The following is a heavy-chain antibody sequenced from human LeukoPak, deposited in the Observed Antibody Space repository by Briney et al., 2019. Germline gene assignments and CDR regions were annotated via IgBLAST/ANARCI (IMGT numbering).Heavy chain of an antibody. CDR1: GGSFSGYY. V-gene: IGHV4-59*01. J-gene: IGHJ6*03. CDR2: IYYSGST. D-gene: IGHD2-2*02. Sequence: SETLSLTCAVYGGSFSGYYWSWIRQPPGKGLEWIGYIYYSGSTNYNPSLKSRVTISVDTSKNQFSLKLTSVTAADTAVYYCARSRYCSSTSCYRGMDVWGKGTTVTVSS. CDR3: ARSRYCSSTSCYRGMDV.